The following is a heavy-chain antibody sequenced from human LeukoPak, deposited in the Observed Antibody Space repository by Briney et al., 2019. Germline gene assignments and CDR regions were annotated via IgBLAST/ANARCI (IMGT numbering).Heavy chain of an antibody. D-gene: IGHD1-26*01. V-gene: IGHV1-2*02. J-gene: IGHJ4*02. CDR3: ARDLEAIVGATGDY. Sequence: ASVTVSCKASGYTFTGYYMHWVRQAPGQGLEWMGWINPNSGGTNYAQTFQGRVTMTRDTSISTAYMELSRLRSDDTAVYYCARDLEAIVGATGDYWGQGTLVTVSS. CDR1: GYTFTGYY. CDR2: INPNSGGT.